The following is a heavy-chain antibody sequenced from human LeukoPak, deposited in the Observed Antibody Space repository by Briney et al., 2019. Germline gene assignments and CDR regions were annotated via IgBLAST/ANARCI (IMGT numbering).Heavy chain of an antibody. CDR2: INPNSGGT. CDR1: GYTFTVYY. V-gene: IGHV1-2*02. CDR3: AREGDSSGWYGFRWFDP. Sequence: GASVKVSCKASGYTFTVYYMHWVRQAPGQGLEWMGWINPNSGGTNYAQKFQGRVTMTRDTSISTAYMELSRLRSDDTAVYYCAREGDSSGWYGFRWFDPWGQGTLVTVSS. D-gene: IGHD6-19*01. J-gene: IGHJ5*02.